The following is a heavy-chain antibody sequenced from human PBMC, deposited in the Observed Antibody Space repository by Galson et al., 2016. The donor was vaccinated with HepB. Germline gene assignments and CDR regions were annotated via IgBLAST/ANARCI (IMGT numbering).Heavy chain of an antibody. CDR2: INSDGTTT. CDR3: AKASGSHARYYFDR. Sequence: SLRLSCAASGFTFSRFWMHWVRQAPGKGLVWVSRINSDGTTTTYAVSVKGRFTISRDNAKNTLYLQMNSLRAEDTAVYYCAKASGSHARYYFDRWGQGTQVAVSA. V-gene: IGHV3-74*03. D-gene: IGHD3-3*01. CDR1: GFTFSRFW. J-gene: IGHJ4*02.